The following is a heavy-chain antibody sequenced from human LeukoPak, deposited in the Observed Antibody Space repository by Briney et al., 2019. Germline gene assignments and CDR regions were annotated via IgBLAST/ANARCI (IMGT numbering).Heavy chain of an antibody. CDR2: IYYSGST. J-gene: IGHJ4*02. V-gene: IGHV4-59*12. CDR3: ARGKRGPYYFDY. CDR1: GGSISSYY. Sequence: SETLSLTCTVSGGSISSYYWSWIRQPPEKGLEWIGYIYYSGSTNYNPSLKSRVTISVDKSKNQFSLKLSSVTAADTAVYYCARGKRGPYYFDYWGQGTLVTVSS.